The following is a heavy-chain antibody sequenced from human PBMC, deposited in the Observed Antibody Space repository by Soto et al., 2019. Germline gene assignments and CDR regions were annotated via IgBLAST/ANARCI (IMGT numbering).Heavy chain of an antibody. V-gene: IGHV4-4*02. Sequence: SETLSLTCTVSGGSISTSNWWSWVRQPPGKGLEWIGEVYYSGSTNYNPSFKSRVAMSVDKSKNQFSLKLSSVTAADTAVYYCARESLGLAHHFDYWGQGTLVTVSS. CDR1: GGSISTSNW. CDR2: VYYSGST. CDR3: ARESLGLAHHFDY. J-gene: IGHJ4*02. D-gene: IGHD3-10*01.